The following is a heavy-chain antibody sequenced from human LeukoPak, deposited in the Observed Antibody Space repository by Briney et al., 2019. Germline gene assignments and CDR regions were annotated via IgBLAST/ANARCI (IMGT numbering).Heavy chain of an antibody. CDR3: ARRRTGDYFDY. CDR1: GFSLTTTGMC. CDR2: IDWDDDK. J-gene: IGHJ4*02. Sequence: SGPALVKPPQPLTLTCTFSGFSLTTTGMCVSWIRQPPGKALVWLARIDWDDDKYYSTSLKTRLTISKDTSKNQVVLTMTNMDPVDTATYYCARRRTGDYFDYWGQGTLVTVSS. D-gene: IGHD3/OR15-3a*01. V-gene: IGHV2-70*11.